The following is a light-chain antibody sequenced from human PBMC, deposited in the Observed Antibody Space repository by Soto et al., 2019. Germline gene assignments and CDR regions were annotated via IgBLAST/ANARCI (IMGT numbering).Light chain of an antibody. J-gene: IGLJ1*01. Sequence: QSALTQPASVSGSPGQSITISCTGTSSDVGGYNYVSWHQQHPGKAPKLMIYEVSNRPSGVSNRFSGSKSGNTASLTISGLQAEDEADYYCSSYTRSSTLVCGTGTKVTVL. V-gene: IGLV2-14*01. CDR1: SSDVGGYNY. CDR3: SSYTRSSTLV. CDR2: EVS.